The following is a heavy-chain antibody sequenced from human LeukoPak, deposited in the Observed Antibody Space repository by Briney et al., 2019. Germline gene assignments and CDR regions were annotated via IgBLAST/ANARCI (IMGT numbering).Heavy chain of an antibody. Sequence: ASVKVSCKASGYTFTSYGISWVRQAPGQGLEWMGWISAYNGNTNYAQKLQGRVTMTTDISTSTAYMELRSLRSDGTAVYYCARDRSIFRLSEYFQHWGQGTLVTVSS. J-gene: IGHJ1*01. CDR3: ARDRSIFRLSEYFQH. CDR2: ISAYNGNT. V-gene: IGHV1-18*01. D-gene: IGHD3/OR15-3a*01. CDR1: GYTFTSYG.